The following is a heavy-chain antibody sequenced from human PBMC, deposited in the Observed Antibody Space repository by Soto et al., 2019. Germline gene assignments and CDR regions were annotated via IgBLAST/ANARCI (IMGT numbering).Heavy chain of an antibody. CDR1: GFTFSSYE. V-gene: IGHV3-48*03. J-gene: IGHJ4*02. D-gene: IGHD1-26*01. CDR2: ISTSGSTI. CDR3: ARRVSPGIGAQIFDF. Sequence: EVQLVESGGGLVQPGGSLRLSCAASGFTFSSYEMNWVRQAPGKGLEWLSYISTSGSTIYYADSVKGRFTMSRDNAKNSLHQQMNSLRVEDTAVYYCARRVSPGIGAQIFDFWGQGTLVTVSS.